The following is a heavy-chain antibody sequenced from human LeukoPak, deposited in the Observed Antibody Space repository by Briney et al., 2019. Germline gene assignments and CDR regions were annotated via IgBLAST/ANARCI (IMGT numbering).Heavy chain of an antibody. CDR1: GYTFTSYD. CDR3: ARGPPNWGYDY. D-gene: IGHD7-27*01. CDR2: MSPNSGDT. V-gene: IGHV1-8*01. J-gene: IGHJ4*02. Sequence: ASVKVSCKASGYTFTSYDFNWVRQATGQRPEWMGWMSPNSGDTGYAQKFQDRVTMTRNTSISTAYMELSSLRSDDTAVYYCARGPPNWGYDYWGPGTLVTVST.